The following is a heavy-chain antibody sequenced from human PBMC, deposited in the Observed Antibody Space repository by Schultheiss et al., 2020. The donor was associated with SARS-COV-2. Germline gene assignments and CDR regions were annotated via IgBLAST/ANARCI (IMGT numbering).Heavy chain of an antibody. Sequence: GGSLRLSCAASGFTFSSYWMSWVRQAPGKGLEWVAVISYDGSNKYYADSVKGRFTISRDNSKNTLYLQMNSLRAEDTAVYYCAREFKGAARLGTYYYYYGMDVWGQGTTVTVSS. CDR1: GFTFSSYW. CDR2: ISYDGSNK. V-gene: IGHV3-30-3*01. D-gene: IGHD6-6*01. J-gene: IGHJ6*02. CDR3: AREFKGAARLGTYYYYYGMDV.